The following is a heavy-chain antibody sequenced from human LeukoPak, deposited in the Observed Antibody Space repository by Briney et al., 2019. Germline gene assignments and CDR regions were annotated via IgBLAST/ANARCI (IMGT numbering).Heavy chain of an antibody. Sequence: GRSLSLYPPAPGYTFRRSLMTCVRQAPGQGLESPSTICSSSSPKSYADAVKGRFTISRDNAKNSLYLQMHSLRAEDTGVYSCARDYDAVNGIGGFDIWGQGTMVTVSS. J-gene: IGHJ3*02. CDR3: ARDYDAVNGIGGFDI. CDR2: ICSSSSPK. V-gene: IGHV3-21*01. D-gene: IGHD2-15*01. CDR1: GYTFRRSL.